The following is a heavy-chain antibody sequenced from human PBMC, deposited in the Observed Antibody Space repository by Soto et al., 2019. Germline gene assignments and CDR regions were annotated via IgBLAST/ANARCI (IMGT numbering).Heavy chain of an antibody. CDR1: GGSIRSGGYY. Sequence: QVQLQESGPGLVKPSQTLSLTCSVSGGSIRSGGYYWTWIRQHPGKGLEWIGFIYFDGRTYYNPSRHRRVTISVDESKGQFAVRLVSVSAADTAAEYCAGKRGEMAGTRFREFWGQGTLVAVSS. CDR2: IYFDGRT. J-gene: IGHJ4*02. V-gene: IGHV4-31*03. CDR3: AGKRGEMAGTRFREF. D-gene: IGHD3-10*01.